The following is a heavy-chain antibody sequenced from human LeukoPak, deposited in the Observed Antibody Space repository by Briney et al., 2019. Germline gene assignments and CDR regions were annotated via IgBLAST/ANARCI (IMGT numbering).Heavy chain of an antibody. CDR1: GYTFTSYD. Sequence: ASVKVSCKASGYTFTSYDINWVRQATGQGLEWMGWMNPNSGNTGYAQKFQGRVTMTRNTSISTAHMELSSLRSEDTAVYYCARDGYDFWSGPSYFDYWGQGTLVTVSS. J-gene: IGHJ4*02. CDR3: ARDGYDFWSGPSYFDY. V-gene: IGHV1-8*01. D-gene: IGHD3-3*01. CDR2: MNPNSGNT.